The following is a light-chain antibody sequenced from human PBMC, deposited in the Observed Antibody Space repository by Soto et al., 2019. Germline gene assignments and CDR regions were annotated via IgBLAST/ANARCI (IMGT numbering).Light chain of an antibody. CDR2: WAS. J-gene: IGKJ5*01. Sequence: DILMTQSPDSLSLSLFYISTVNCKSSQSVLYSSNNKNYLAWYQHKPGQPPKLLIYWASTRESGVPDRFSGSGSGTDFTLTISDLQPEDFATYYCQQSYRTPPITFGQGTRLEIK. CDR3: QQSYRTPPIT. CDR1: QSVLYSSNNKNY. V-gene: IGKV4-1*01.